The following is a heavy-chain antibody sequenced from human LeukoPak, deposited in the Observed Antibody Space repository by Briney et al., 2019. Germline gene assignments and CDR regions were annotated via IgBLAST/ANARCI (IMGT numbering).Heavy chain of an antibody. V-gene: IGHV3-66*04. Sequence: GGSLRLSCAASGFTVSSNYMSWVRQAPGKGLEWVSVIYSGGSTYYADSMKGRFTFSRDNSKNTLYLQMNSLRAEDTAVYYCARPGPDAFDIWGQGTMVTVSS. CDR2: IYSGGST. CDR1: GFTVSSNY. CDR3: ARPGPDAFDI. J-gene: IGHJ3*02.